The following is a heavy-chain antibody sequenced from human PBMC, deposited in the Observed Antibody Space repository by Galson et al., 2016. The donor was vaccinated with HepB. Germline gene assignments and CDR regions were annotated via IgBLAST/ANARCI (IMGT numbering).Heavy chain of an antibody. V-gene: IGHV4-4*02. D-gene: IGHD2-21*01. CDR2: IYQTGTA. CDR3: ASDPGDQDTFDY. CDR1: GGSVSDNYW. Sequence: SETLSLTCAVSGGSVSDNYWWSWVRQSPEKGLEWIGEIYQTGTANYNPSFTSRATISVDKSKNQFSLRLSSVTAADTAVYYCASDPGDQDTFDYWGQGTLVTVSS. J-gene: IGHJ4*02.